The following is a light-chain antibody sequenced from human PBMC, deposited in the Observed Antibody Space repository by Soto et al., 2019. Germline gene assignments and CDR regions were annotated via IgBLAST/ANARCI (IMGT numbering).Light chain of an antibody. V-gene: IGKV3-11*01. CDR2: QTS. CDR1: QYINTR. CDR3: QQRSNWPSLT. J-gene: IGKJ4*01. Sequence: EIVLTQSTATLSSFPGDRVTLACRASQYINTRLAWYQHRPGQAPRLLIYQTSLRAAGIPARFSGSGSETDFTLTISSLEPEDSAVYYCQQRSNWPSLTFGGGTKVDIK.